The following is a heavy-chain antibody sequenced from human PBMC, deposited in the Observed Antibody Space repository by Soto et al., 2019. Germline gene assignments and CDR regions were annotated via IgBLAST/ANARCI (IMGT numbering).Heavy chain of an antibody. J-gene: IGHJ5*02. CDR1: GDSISDTRYY. D-gene: IGHD4-17*01. V-gene: IGHV4-39*01. CDR2: ISHDGHA. Sequence: PSETLSLTCSVLGDSISDTRYYWGWIRQSPEKGLEWIGSISHDGHAYYNPSLKSRVTLFADTSRNQFSLKLKSVTVADTAVYFCARQVYGDYLGGNWFDPWGQGALVTVSS. CDR3: ARQVYGDYLGGNWFDP.